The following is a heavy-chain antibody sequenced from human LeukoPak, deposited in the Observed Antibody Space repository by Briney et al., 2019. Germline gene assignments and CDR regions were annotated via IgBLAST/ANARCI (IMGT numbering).Heavy chain of an antibody. CDR2: IYYGGST. V-gene: IGHV4-39*07. Sequence: PSETLSLTCTVSGGSVSSTHYWGWIRQPPGKGLEWIGSIYYGGSTNYNPSLKSRVTISVDKSKNQFSLKLSSVTAADTAVYYCARRRLGLAKHVFDYWGQGTLVTVSS. CDR3: ARRRLGLAKHVFDY. D-gene: IGHD3/OR15-3a*01. J-gene: IGHJ4*02. CDR1: GGSVSSTHY.